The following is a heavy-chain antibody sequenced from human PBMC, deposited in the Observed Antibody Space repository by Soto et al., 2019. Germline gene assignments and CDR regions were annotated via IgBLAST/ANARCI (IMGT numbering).Heavy chain of an antibody. CDR2: IYYSGST. J-gene: IGHJ6*02. CDR3: ARLTRYFDWPDYYYYGMDV. V-gene: IGHV4-30-4*01. CDR1: GGSISSGDYY. Sequence: SETLSLTCTVSGGSISSGDYYWSWIRQPPGKGLEWIGYIYYSGSTYYNPSLKSRVTISVDTSKNQFSLKLSSVTAADTAVYYCARLTRYFDWPDYYYYGMDVWGQGTTVTVSS. D-gene: IGHD3-9*01.